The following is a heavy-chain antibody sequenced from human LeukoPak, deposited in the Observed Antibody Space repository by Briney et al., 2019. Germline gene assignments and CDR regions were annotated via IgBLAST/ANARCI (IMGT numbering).Heavy chain of an antibody. V-gene: IGHV3-48*04. CDR1: GFTFSSFG. CDR2: ISSSGSTI. J-gene: IGHJ5*02. Sequence: QPGGSLRLSCAASGFTFSSFGMTWVRQAPGKGLEWVSYISSSGSTIYYADSVKGRFTISRDNAKNSLYLQMNSLRAEDTAVYYCASGGLLAFDPWGQGTLVTVSS. CDR3: ASGGLLAFDP.